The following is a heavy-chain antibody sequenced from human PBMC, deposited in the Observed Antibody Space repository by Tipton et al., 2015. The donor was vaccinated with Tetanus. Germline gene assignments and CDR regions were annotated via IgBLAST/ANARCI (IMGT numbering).Heavy chain of an antibody. J-gene: IGHJ4*02. CDR1: GFTFSSYG. Sequence: SLRLSCAASGFTFSSYGMHWVRQAPGKGLEWVAVIWYDGSNKYYADSVKGRFTISRDNSKNTLYLQMNSLRAEDTAVYYCARERVTTAGFDYWGQGTLVAVSS. D-gene: IGHD4-11*01. V-gene: IGHV3-33*01. CDR2: IWYDGSNK. CDR3: ARERVTTAGFDY.